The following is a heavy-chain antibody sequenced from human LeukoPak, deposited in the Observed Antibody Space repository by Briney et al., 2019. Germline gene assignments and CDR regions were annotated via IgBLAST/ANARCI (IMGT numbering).Heavy chain of an antibody. Sequence: GGSLRLSCAASGFTVSSNYMGWVRQAPGKGLEWVSVIYSGGDTYYADSVKGRFTISRDNAKNSLYLQMNSLRAEDTAVYYCARCSGSYSDYWGQGTLVTVSS. CDR2: IYSGGDT. D-gene: IGHD1-26*01. CDR1: GFTVSSNY. CDR3: ARCSGSYSDY. J-gene: IGHJ4*02. V-gene: IGHV3-66*01.